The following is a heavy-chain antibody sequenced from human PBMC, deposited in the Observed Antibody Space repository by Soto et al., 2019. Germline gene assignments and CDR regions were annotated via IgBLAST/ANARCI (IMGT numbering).Heavy chain of an antibody. D-gene: IGHD3-22*01. Sequence: APVKVSFKASCYPFTTYGISWVRQAPGQGPEWMGWVSAYNGNTNYAQKLQGRVTMTTDTSTSTAYMELRSLRSDDTAVYYCARVRTGSYYDSSGPDPNNYYYYGMDVWGQGTTVTVSS. CDR1: CYPFTTYG. V-gene: IGHV1-18*01. CDR3: ARVRTGSYYDSSGPDPNNYYYYGMDV. CDR2: VSAYNGNT. J-gene: IGHJ6*02.